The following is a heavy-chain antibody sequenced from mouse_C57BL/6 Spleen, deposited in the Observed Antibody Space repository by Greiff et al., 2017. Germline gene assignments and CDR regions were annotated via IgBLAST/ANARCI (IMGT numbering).Heavy chain of an antibody. CDR3: ARSDGKNAMDY. CDR2: IYPSDSET. D-gene: IGHD2-1*01. V-gene: IGHV1-61*01. CDR1: GYTFTSYW. J-gene: IGHJ4*01. Sequence: VQLQQPGAELVRPGSSVKLSCKASGYTFTSYWMDWVKQRPGQGLEWIGNIYPSDSETHYNQKFKDKATLTVDKSSSTAYMQLSSLTSEDSAVDYCARSDGKNAMDYWGQGTSVTVSS.